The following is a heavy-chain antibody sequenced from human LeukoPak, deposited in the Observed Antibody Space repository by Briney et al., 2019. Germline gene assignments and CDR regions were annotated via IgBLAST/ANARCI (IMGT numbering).Heavy chain of an antibody. D-gene: IGHD5-18*01. J-gene: IGHJ4*02. Sequence: SETLSLACTVSGGSISSGDYYWSWIRQPPGKGLEWIGYIYYSGSTYYNPSLKSRVNISVDTSKNQFSLKLSSATAADTAVYYCARGPAYSYGNKDGIDYWGQGTLVTVSS. CDR1: GGSISSGDYY. V-gene: IGHV4-30-4*01. CDR3: ARGPAYSYGNKDGIDY. CDR2: IYYSGST.